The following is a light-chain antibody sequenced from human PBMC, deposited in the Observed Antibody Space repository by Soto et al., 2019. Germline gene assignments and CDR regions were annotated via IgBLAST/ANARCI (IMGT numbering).Light chain of an antibody. Sequence: EIVMTQSPATLSASPGEGATLSCRATQSILSNLAWYQHKPGQPPRLLIYGASTRDTGIPGRFSGSGSGTEFTLTISSLQSEDFAVYYCQHYYTWPRTFGQGTKVEI. CDR3: QHYYTWPRT. V-gene: IGKV3-15*01. J-gene: IGKJ1*01. CDR2: GAS. CDR1: QSILSN.